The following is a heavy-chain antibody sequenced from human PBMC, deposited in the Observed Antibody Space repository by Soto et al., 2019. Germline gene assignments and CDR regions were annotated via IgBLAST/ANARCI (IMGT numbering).Heavy chain of an antibody. CDR2: ISSSSSYT. J-gene: IGHJ4*02. CDR1: GFTFSDYY. CDR3: ARDHGMATITGYFDY. Sequence: GGSLRLSCAASGFTFSDYYMSWIRQAPGKGLEWVSYISSSSSYTNYADSVKGRFTISRDNAKNSLYLQMNSLRAEDTAVYYCARDHGMATITGYFDYWGQGTLVTSPQ. V-gene: IGHV3-11*06. D-gene: IGHD5-12*01.